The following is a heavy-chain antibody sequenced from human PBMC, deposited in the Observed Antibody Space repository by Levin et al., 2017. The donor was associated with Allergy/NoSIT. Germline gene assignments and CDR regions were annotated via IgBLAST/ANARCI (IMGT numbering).Heavy chain of an antibody. CDR2: VCYSGST. CDR3: ARGEIAAAGPPELAPYYYGMDV. D-gene: IGHD6-13*01. J-gene: IGHJ6*02. V-gene: IGHV4-61*01. CDR1: GGSVFSGSYY. Sequence: SQTLSLTCTVSGGSVFSGSYYWSWIRQPPGKGLEYIGYVCYSGSTNYNPSLKSRVTISMDTSKNQLSLKLSSVSAADTAVYYCARGEIAAAGPPELAPYYYGMDVWGQGTTVTVSS.